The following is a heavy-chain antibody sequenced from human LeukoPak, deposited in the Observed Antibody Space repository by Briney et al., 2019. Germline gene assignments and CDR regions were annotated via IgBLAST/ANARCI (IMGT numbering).Heavy chain of an antibody. CDR3: APGGPGYYFDY. CDR1: GFTFSNYA. D-gene: IGHD3-10*01. CDR2: ISDSGST. Sequence: GGSLRLSCVASGFTFSNYAMSWVRQAPGKGLEWVSGISDSGSTYYADSVKGRFTISRDNSKNTLYLQMNSLRAEDTAVYYCAPGGPGYYFDYWGQGTLVTVSS. V-gene: IGHV3-23*01. J-gene: IGHJ4*02.